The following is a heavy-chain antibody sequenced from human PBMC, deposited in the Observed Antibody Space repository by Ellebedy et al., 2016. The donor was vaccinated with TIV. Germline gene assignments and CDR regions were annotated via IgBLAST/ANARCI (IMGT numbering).Heavy chain of an antibody. J-gene: IGHJ4*02. Sequence: SETLSLTCTVSGGSISSYYWSWIRQPPGKGLEWIGYIYYSGSPYYNPSLKSRVTMSVDTSNNQFSLKLSSVTAADTAVYYCASLNYYYDSSGYYYCFDFWGQGTLVTVSS. D-gene: IGHD3-22*01. V-gene: IGHV4-59*12. CDR1: GGSISSYY. CDR2: IYYSGSP. CDR3: ASLNYYYDSSGYYYCFDF.